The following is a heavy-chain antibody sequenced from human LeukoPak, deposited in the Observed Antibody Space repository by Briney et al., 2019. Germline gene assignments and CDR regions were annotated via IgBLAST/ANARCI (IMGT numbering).Heavy chain of an antibody. CDR2: IKQDESET. J-gene: IGHJ4*02. V-gene: IGHV3-7*01. CDR1: GFTFSRSW. D-gene: IGHD6-19*01. Sequence: PGGSLRLSCGAFGFTFSRSWMSWVRQAPGKGLEWVANIKQDESETYYVDSVKGRFTVSRDNTKNSLYLQMDSLRAEDTAEYYCARISTAVAGADYWGQGTLVTVSS. CDR3: ARISTAVAGADY.